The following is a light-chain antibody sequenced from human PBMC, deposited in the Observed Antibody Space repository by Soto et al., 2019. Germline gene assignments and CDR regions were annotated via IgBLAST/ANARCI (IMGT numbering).Light chain of an antibody. CDR2: AAS. V-gene: IGKV1-39*01. Sequence: DIQMTQSPSSLSASGGDTVTITCRASQSISLFLNCYQQKPGKAPKLLIYAASSLQSGVPSRFSGNGSGTDFTLTISSLQPEDFATYYCHQTDSIPETFGQGTKVEIK. CDR3: HQTDSIPET. J-gene: IGKJ1*01. CDR1: QSISLF.